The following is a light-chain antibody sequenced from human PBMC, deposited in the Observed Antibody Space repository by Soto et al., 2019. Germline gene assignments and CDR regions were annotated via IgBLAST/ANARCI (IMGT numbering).Light chain of an antibody. CDR1: QSVSSSY. CDR3: QHYGGSAT. V-gene: IGKV3-20*01. J-gene: IGKJ5*01. CDR2: GAS. Sequence: EIVLTQSPGTLSLSPGERATLSCRASQSVSSSYLAWYQQKPGQAPRLLIYGASSRATGIPDRFSGSGSGTDFTLTISRLEPEDFAVYYCQHYGGSATFGQGTRLEI.